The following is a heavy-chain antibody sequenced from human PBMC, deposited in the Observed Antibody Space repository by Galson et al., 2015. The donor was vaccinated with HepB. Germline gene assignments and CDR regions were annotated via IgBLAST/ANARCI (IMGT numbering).Heavy chain of an antibody. V-gene: IGHV4-59*01. CDR3: ATTGSYSLDGFHI. Sequence: SETLSLTCTVSDASISSSYWSWIRQPPGKGLEWIGYIYNSGSTSYNPSLTSRVSISMDTSKNQFSLKLSSVTAADTAVYYCATTGSYSLDGFHIWGQGTMVTVAS. CDR2: IYNSGST. D-gene: IGHD1-26*01. CDR1: DASISSSY. J-gene: IGHJ3*02.